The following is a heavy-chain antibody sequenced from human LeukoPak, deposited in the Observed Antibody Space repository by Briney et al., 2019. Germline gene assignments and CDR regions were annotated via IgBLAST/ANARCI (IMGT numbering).Heavy chain of an antibody. V-gene: IGHV4-39*01. D-gene: IGHD3-3*01. J-gene: IGHJ3*02. CDR2: IYYTGST. Sequence: SETLSLTCTVSGGSIISGTYYWGWIRQPPGKGLEWIGTIYYTGSTYYNPSLKSRVTISVDTSKNQFSLKLSSVTAADTAVYYCASRKTYVLRFLEWLPQPNDAFDIWGQGTMVTVSS. CDR3: ASRKTYVLRFLEWLPQPNDAFDI. CDR1: GGSIISGTYY.